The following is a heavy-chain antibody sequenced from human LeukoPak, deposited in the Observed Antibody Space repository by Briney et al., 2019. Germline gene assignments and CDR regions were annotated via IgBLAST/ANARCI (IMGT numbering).Heavy chain of an antibody. J-gene: IGHJ6*03. Sequence: ASVKVSCKASGYTFTSYDINWVRQATGQGLEWMGWMNPNSGNTGYAQKFQGRVTMTRNTSISTAYMELSSLRSEDTAVYYCARGLKGVVMDYYYYYMDVWGKGTTVTVSS. V-gene: IGHV1-8*01. D-gene: IGHD3-3*01. CDR1: GYTFTSYD. CDR3: ARGLKGVVMDYYYYYMDV. CDR2: MNPNSGNT.